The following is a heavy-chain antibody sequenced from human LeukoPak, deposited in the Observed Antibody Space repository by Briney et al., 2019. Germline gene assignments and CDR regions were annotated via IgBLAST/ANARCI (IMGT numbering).Heavy chain of an antibody. CDR2: IYTSGGT. D-gene: IGHD6-13*01. CDR3: ARGVGIDSSSWYAPDNWFDP. Sequence: SETLSHTCTVSGGSIGDYYWSWIRQPAGKGLEWIGRIYTSGGTNYNPSLKSRATMSVDTSKNQFSLKLSSVTAADTAVYYCARGVGIDSSSWYAPDNWFDPWGQGTLVTVSS. V-gene: IGHV4-4*07. J-gene: IGHJ5*02. CDR1: GGSIGDYY.